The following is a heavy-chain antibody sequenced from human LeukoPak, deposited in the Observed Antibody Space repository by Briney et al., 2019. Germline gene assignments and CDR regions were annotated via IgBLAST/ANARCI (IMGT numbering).Heavy chain of an antibody. CDR1: GCSISSYY. V-gene: IGHV4-59*08. CDR2: IYYTGST. Sequence: TPSETLSLTCTVSGCSISSYYWGWIRPPPGEGLEWIGYIYYTGSTNYNPSLKSRVTISADTSKNQFSLKLSSVTAADTAVYYCARQYSGNYFYFDYWGQGTLVTVSS. D-gene: IGHD3-22*01. CDR3: ARQYSGNYFYFDY. J-gene: IGHJ4*02.